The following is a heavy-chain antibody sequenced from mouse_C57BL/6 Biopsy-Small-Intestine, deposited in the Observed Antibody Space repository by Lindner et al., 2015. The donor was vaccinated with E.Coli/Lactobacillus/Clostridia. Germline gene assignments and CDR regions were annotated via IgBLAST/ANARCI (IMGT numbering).Heavy chain of an antibody. CDR1: GFNIKDDY. CDR3: TPWGDGSPPRYFDV. D-gene: IGHD1-1*01. J-gene: IGHJ1*03. CDR2: IDPENGDT. V-gene: IGHV14-4*01. Sequence: VQLQESGAELVRPGASVKLSCTASGFNIKDDYMHWVKQRPEQGLEWIGWIDPENGDTEYASKFQGKATITADTSSNTAYLQLSSLTSEDTAVYYCTPWGDGSPPRYFDVWGTGTTVTVSS.